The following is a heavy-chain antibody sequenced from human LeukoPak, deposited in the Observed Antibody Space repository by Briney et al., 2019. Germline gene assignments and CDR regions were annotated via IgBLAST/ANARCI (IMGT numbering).Heavy chain of an antibody. V-gene: IGHV3-53*04. CDR2: IFSGGNT. CDR3: ARVGPGYTYVYGAPYYFDS. CDR1: GFTVSSNY. D-gene: IGHD5-18*01. J-gene: IGHJ4*02. Sequence: GGSLRLSCAASGFTVSSNYMSWVRQAPGKGLEWVSLIFSGGNTYYADSVKGRFTISRHNSGNTLYLQMNSLRAEDTAVYYGARVGPGYTYVYGAPYYFDSWGQGTLVTVSS.